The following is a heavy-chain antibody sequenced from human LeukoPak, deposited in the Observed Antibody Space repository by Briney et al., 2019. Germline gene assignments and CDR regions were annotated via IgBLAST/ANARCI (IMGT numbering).Heavy chain of an antibody. D-gene: IGHD6-19*01. CDR2: IYYSGST. J-gene: IGHJ4*02. Sequence: SETLSLTCTVSGGSISSYYWSWIRQPPGKGLEWIGYIYYSGSTNYNPSLKSRVTISVDTSKNQFSLKLSSVTAADTAVYYCARIWSVAVYALDYWGQGTLVTVSS. CDR3: ARIWSVAVYALDY. CDR1: GGSISSYY. V-gene: IGHV4-59*01.